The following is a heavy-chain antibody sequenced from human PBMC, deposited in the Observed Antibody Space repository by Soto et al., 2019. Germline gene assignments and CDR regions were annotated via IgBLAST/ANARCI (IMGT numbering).Heavy chain of an antibody. V-gene: IGHV3-23*01. J-gene: IGHJ4*02. CDR2: IGGSGRTT. CDR3: AKSRYSDSSGDFYDY. Sequence: GSLRLSCAASAFTFNNYAMSWVRQAPGKGLEWVSGIGGSGRTTYYADSVKGRFTISRDNSNNTLFLQMNSLRAEDTAVYYCAKSRYSDSSGDFYDYWGKGTLVTVPS. CDR1: AFTFNNYA. D-gene: IGHD3-22*01.